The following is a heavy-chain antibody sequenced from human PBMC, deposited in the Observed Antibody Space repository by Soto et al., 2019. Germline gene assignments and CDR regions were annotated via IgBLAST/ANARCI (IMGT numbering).Heavy chain of an antibody. V-gene: IGHV4-34*01. D-gene: IGHD6-13*01. Sequence: SETLSLTCAVYGGSFSGYYWSWIRQPPGKGLEWIGEINHSGSTNYNPSLKSRVTISVDTSKNQFSLKLSSVTAADTAVYYCARGPIAAAGNTFDYWGQGTLVTVSS. CDR2: INHSGST. J-gene: IGHJ4*02. CDR3: ARGPIAAAGNTFDY. CDR1: GGSFSGYY.